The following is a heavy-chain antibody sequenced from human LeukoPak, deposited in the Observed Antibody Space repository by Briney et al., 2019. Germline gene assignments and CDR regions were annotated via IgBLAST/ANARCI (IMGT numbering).Heavy chain of an antibody. CDR3: ARLNDYY. Sequence: SETLSLTCTVSGGSISSSSYYWGWIRQPPGKGLEWIGSIYYSGSTSYNPSLKSRVTISVDTSKNQFSLKLSSVTAADTAVYCCARLNDYYWGQGTLVAVSS. D-gene: IGHD2-21*02. CDR1: GGSISSSSYY. J-gene: IGHJ4*02. CDR2: IYYSGST. V-gene: IGHV4-39*07.